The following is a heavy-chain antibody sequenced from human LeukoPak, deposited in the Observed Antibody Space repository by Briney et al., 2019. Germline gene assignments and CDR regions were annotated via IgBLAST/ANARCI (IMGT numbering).Heavy chain of an antibody. CDR2: VHHTGTT. CDR3: ATRSVAGTRWFDP. CDR1: GGSFISNDW. D-gene: IGHD6-19*01. J-gene: IGHJ5*02. Sequence: KPSGTLSLTCAVSGGSFISNDWWSWVRQTPGKGLEWIGEVHHTGTTNYNPSLKSRVTISLDESNNQFSLRLTSVSAADTAVYYCATRSVAGTRWFDPWGQGTLVTVSS. V-gene: IGHV4-4*02.